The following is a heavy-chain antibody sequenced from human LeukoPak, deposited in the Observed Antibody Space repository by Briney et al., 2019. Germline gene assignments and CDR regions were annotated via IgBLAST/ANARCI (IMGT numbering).Heavy chain of an antibody. CDR1: GYTFTSYY. J-gene: IGHJ5*02. D-gene: IGHD3-3*01. CDR2: INPSGGST. CDR3: ARERDPRGFLEWLTPNRGGGFDP. Sequence: ASVKVSCKASGYTFTSYYMHWARQAPGQGLEWMGIINPSGGSTSYAQKFQGRVTMTRDMSTSTVYMELSSLRSEDTAVYYCARERDPRGFLEWLTPNRGGGFDPWGQGTLVTVSS. V-gene: IGHV1-46*01.